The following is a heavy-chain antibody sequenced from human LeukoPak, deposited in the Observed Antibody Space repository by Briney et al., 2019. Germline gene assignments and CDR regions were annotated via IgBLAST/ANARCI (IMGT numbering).Heavy chain of an antibody. Sequence: ASVKVSCKASGYTFTGYYMHWVRQAPGQGLEWMGWINPNSGGTNYAQKFQGWVTMTRDTSISTAYMELSRLRSDDTAVYYCARGGGWEPQPYDAFDIWGQGTMVTVSS. V-gene: IGHV1-2*04. CDR2: INPNSGGT. CDR3: ARGGGWEPQPYDAFDI. J-gene: IGHJ3*02. D-gene: IGHD1-26*01. CDR1: GYTFTGYY.